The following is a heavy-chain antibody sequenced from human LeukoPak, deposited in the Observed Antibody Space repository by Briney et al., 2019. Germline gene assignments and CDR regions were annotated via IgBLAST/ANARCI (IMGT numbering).Heavy chain of an antibody. CDR3: AREGILRYFDWLSKTDRLYNWFDP. CDR2: INHSGST. CDR1: GGSFSGYY. D-gene: IGHD3-9*01. Sequence: SETLSLTCAVYGGSFSGYYWSWIRQPPGKGLEWIGEINHSGSTNYNPSLKSRVTISVDTSKSQFSLTLGSVTAADTAVYYCAREGILRYFDWLSKTDRLYNWFDPWGQGTLVTVSS. J-gene: IGHJ5*02. V-gene: IGHV4-34*01.